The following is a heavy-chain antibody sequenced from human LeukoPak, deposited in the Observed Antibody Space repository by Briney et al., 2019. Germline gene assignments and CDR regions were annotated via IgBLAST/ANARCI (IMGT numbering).Heavy chain of an antibody. J-gene: IGHJ4*02. V-gene: IGHV3-23*01. Sequence: GGSLRLSCAASGFTFSSYAMSWVRQAPGKGLEWVSAISGSGGSTYYADSVKGRFAISRDNSKNTLYLQMNSLRAEDTAVYYCAKPIGIFGVVPCFDYWGQGTLVTVSS. D-gene: IGHD3-3*01. CDR1: GFTFSSYA. CDR2: ISGSGGST. CDR3: AKPIGIFGVVPCFDY.